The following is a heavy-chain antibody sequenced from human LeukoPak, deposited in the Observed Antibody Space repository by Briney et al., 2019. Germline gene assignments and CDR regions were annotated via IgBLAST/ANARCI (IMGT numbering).Heavy chain of an antibody. J-gene: IGHJ4*02. CDR2: ISGSGGST. D-gene: IGHD2-15*01. Sequence: GGSLRLSCAASGFTFSSYAMSWVRQAPGKGLEWVSAISGSGGSTYYADSVKGRFTISRDNSKNTLYLQMNSLRAEDTAIYYCAKLGGPAATPKYPIDYWGQGTLVTVSS. V-gene: IGHV3-23*01. CDR3: AKLGGPAATPKYPIDY. CDR1: GFTFSSYA.